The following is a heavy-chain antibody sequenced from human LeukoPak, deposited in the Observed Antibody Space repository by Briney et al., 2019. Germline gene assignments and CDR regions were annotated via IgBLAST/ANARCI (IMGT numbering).Heavy chain of an antibody. D-gene: IGHD1-26*01. CDR2: ISSSSSHI. Sequence: GGSLRLSCAVSGFTFSIYSMNWVRQAPGKGLEWVSSISSSSSHIYYADSVKGRSTISRDNAKNSLYLQINSLRVEDTAVYYCARDYGGATPYYFDYWGQGTLVTVSS. J-gene: IGHJ4*02. V-gene: IGHV3-21*01. CDR3: ARDYGGATPYYFDY. CDR1: GFTFSIYS.